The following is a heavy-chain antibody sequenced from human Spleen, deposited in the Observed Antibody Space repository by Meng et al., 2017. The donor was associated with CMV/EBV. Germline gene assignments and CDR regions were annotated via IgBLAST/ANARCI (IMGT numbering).Heavy chain of an antibody. J-gene: IGHJ5*02. CDR2: FSGNTGFI. D-gene: IGHD6-6*01. CDR1: GFTFDDFA. V-gene: IGHV3-9*01. Sequence: SLKISCTASGFTFDDFAMHWVRQTPGEGLEWVSGFSGNTGFIAYADSVKGRFTISRDNAKNTLYLQMNSLRAEDTAVYYCARDFEYSSSMWFDPWGQGTLVTVSS. CDR3: ARDFEYSSSMWFDP.